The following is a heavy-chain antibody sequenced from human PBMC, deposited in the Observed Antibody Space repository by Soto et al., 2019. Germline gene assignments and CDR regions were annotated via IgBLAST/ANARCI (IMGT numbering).Heavy chain of an antibody. CDR2: IYYSGST. J-gene: IGHJ6*02. D-gene: IGHD3-9*01. V-gene: IGHV4-39*01. Sequence: QLQLQESGPGLVKPSETLSLTCTVSGGSISSSSYYWGWIRQPPGKGLEWIGSIYYSGSTYYNPSLKSRVTISVDTSKNQFCLKLSSVTAADTAVYYCARLGVRYFDWAMDVWGQGTTVTVSS. CDR3: ARLGVRYFDWAMDV. CDR1: GGSISSSSYY.